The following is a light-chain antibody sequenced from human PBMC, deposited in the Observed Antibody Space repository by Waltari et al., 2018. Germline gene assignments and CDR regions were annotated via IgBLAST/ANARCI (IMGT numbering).Light chain of an antibody. CDR3: SSYTSRSTYA. CDR1: SSDVGGYEY. Sequence: QSALTQPASVSGSPGQSITISCTGTSSDVGGYEYVSWHQQHPGKAPKLMIYDVRNRPSWVSNRVSGSKSGNTASLTISELQAEDGADYYCSSYTSRSTYALGTGTKVTV. J-gene: IGLJ1*01. V-gene: IGLV2-14*03. CDR2: DVR.